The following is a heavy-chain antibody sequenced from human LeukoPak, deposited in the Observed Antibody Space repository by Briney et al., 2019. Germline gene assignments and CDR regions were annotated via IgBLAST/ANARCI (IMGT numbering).Heavy chain of an antibody. J-gene: IGHJ4*02. CDR1: GGSISSGSYY. CDR3: ARYRGSYDSSGYYSGSFDY. V-gene: IGHV4-61*02. Sequence: PSQTLSLTCTVSGGSISSGSYYWSWIRQPAGKGLEWIGRIYTSGSTNYNPSLKSRVTISVDKSKNQFSLKLSSVTAADTAVYYCARYRGSYDSSGYYSGSFDYWGQGTLVTVSS. D-gene: IGHD3-22*01. CDR2: IYTSGST.